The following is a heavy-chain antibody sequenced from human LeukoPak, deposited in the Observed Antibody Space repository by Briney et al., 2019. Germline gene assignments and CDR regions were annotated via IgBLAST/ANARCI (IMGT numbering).Heavy chain of an antibody. CDR1: GFTFSSYA. Sequence: PGGSLRLSCAASGFTFSSYAMSWVRQAPGKGLEWVSAISGSGGSTYYADSVKGRFTISRDNSKNTLYLQMNSLRAEDTAVYYCARLEMATKSADYWGQGTLVTVSS. CDR3: ARLEMATKSADY. V-gene: IGHV3-23*01. J-gene: IGHJ4*02. CDR2: ISGSGGST. D-gene: IGHD5-24*01.